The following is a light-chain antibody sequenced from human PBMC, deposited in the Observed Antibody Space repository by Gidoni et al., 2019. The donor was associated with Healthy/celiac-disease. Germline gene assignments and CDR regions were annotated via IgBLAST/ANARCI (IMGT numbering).Light chain of an antibody. CDR1: QSVSSN. CDR3: QQYNNWPPVWT. V-gene: IGKV3-15*01. CDR2: GAS. J-gene: IGKJ1*01. Sequence: EIVMTQSPATLSVSPGERATLSCRASQSVSSNLAWYQQKPGQAPRLLIYGASTRATGIPARFSGSGSGTEFTLTISSLQSEDFVVYYCQQYNNWPPVWTFGQGTKVEIK.